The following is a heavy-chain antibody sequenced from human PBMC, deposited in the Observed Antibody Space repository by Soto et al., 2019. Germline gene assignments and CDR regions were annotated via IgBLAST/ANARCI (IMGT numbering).Heavy chain of an antibody. CDR1: GYTFTSYA. V-gene: IGHV1-3*01. CDR3: AGGDFYYYYYGMDV. Sequence: QVQLVQSGAEVKKPGASVKVSCKASGYTFTSYAMHWVRQAPGQRLEWMGWINAGNGNTKYSQKFQGRVTITRDTSASTAYMELSSLRSEDTAVYYWAGGDFYYYYYGMDVWGQGTTVTVSS. CDR2: INAGNGNT. J-gene: IGHJ6*02.